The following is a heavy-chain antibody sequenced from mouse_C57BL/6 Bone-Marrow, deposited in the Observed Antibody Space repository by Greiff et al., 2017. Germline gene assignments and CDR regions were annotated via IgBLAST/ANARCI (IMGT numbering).Heavy chain of an antibody. J-gene: IGHJ2*01. D-gene: IGHD4-1*01. CDR1: GYTFTSYW. CDR2: IYPTSGRT. CDR3: ARSGPLGRSFDY. Sequence: QVQLQQPGAELVKPGASVKMSCKASGYTFTSYWITWVKQRPGQGLEWIGDIYPTSGRTNYNEKFKSKAILTVDTSSNTASMQLRSLTSEASAVFYCARSGPLGRSFDYWGQGTTLTVSS. V-gene: IGHV1-55*01.